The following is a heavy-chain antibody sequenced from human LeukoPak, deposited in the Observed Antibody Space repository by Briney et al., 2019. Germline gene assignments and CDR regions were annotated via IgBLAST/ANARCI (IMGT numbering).Heavy chain of an antibody. CDR3: ATENRAGGFGEFYAFDI. D-gene: IGHD3-10*01. V-gene: IGHV3-21*01. CDR1: RFTFSSYS. J-gene: IGHJ3*02. CDR2: ISSSSSYI. Sequence: GGSLRLSCAASRFTFSSYSMNWVRQAPGKGLEWVSSISSSSSYIYYADSVKGRFTISRDNAKNSLYLQMNSLRAEDTAVYYCATENRAGGFGEFYAFDIWGQGTMVTVSS.